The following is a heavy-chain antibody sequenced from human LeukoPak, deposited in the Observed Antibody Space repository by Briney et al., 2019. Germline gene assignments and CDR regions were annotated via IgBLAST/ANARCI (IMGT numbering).Heavy chain of an antibody. D-gene: IGHD3-16*02. CDR2: IIPIFGTA. J-gene: IGHJ4*02. CDR1: GGTFSSYA. CDR3: AKSRELSLYYFDY. Sequence: SVKVSCKASGGTFSSYAIGWVRQAPGQGLEWTGGIIPIFGTANYAQKFQGRVTITADKSTSTAYMELSSLRSEDTAVYYCAKSRELSLYYFDYWAREPWAPSPQ. V-gene: IGHV1-69*06.